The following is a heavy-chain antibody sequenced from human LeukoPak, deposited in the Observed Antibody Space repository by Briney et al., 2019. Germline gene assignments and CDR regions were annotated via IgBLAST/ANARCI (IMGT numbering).Heavy chain of an antibody. CDR1: GFTFRSYE. J-gene: IGHJ4*02. CDR2: ISSSSSYI. Sequence: GGSLRLSCAGSGFTFRSYEMNWVRQAPGKGLEWVSSISSSSSYIYYADSVKGRFTISRDNAKNSLYLQMNSLRAEDTAVYYCARDSTVVNWYYFDYWGQGTLVTVSS. D-gene: IGHD4-23*01. CDR3: ARDSTVVNWYYFDY. V-gene: IGHV3-21*01.